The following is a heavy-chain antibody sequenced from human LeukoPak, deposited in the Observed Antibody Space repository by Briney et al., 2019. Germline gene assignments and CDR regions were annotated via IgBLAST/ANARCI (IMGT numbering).Heavy chain of an antibody. V-gene: IGHV4-34*01. J-gene: IGHJ5*02. CDR1: GASFSGYY. CDR2: INHSGST. Sequence: SETLSLTCAVYGASFSGYYCSWIRQPPGKGLEWIGEINHSGSTTYNPSLKSRITISVDASRSQFSLKLRSVTAADTAVFYCAVDSSGAARFDPWGQGTLVTVSS. D-gene: IGHD3-22*01. CDR3: AVDSSGAARFDP.